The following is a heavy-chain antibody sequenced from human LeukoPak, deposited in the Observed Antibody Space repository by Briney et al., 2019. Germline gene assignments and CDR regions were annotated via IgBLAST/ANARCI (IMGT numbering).Heavy chain of an antibody. D-gene: IGHD6-19*01. CDR3: ARAGFKSGWSPLMDV. V-gene: IGHV1-2*02. Sequence: ASVKVSCKASGYTFTGYYMHWVRQAPGQGLEWMGWINPNSGGTNYAQKFQGRVTMTRDTSISTAYIELSRLRSDDTAVYYCARAGFKSGWSPLMDVWGKGTTVTVSS. CDR1: GYTFTGYY. CDR2: INPNSGGT. J-gene: IGHJ6*03.